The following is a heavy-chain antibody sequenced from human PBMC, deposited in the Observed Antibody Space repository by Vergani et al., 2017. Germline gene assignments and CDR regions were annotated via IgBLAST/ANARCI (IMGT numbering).Heavy chain of an antibody. CDR1: GYTFTSYA. CDR2: SNAGNGNT. Sequence: QVQLVQSGAEVKKPGASVKVSCKASGYTFTSYAMHWVRQAPGQRLEWMGWSNAGNGNTKYSQEFKCRVTITRDTSASTAYMELRSLRSDDTAVYYCARDLGFGELLYYWGQGTLVTVSS. CDR3: ARDLGFGELLYY. D-gene: IGHD3-10*01. V-gene: IGHV1-3*02. J-gene: IGHJ4*02.